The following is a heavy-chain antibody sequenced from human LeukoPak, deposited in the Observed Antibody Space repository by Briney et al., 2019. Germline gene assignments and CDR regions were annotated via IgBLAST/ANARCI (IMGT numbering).Heavy chain of an antibody. V-gene: IGHV3-74*01. D-gene: IGHD3-10*01. CDR2: IKGDGSST. CDR1: GFTFNDYW. CDR3: ARDLSYSLEY. J-gene: IGHJ4*02. Sequence: TGGSLRLSCAASGFTFNDYWMHWVRQAPGKGLVWVSRIKGDGSSTTYADSVKGRFTISRDNAKNTLYLQMNSLRAEDTAVYYCARDLSYSLEYWGQGTLATVSS.